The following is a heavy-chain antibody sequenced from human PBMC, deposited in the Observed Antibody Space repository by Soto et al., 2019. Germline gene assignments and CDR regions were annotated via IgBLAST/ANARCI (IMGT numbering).Heavy chain of an antibody. CDR1: GFTFSSYA. J-gene: IGHJ6*02. D-gene: IGHD5-18*01. CDR3: ARDLISTGYNYFYYYYGMDV. V-gene: IGHV3-33*01. CDR2: IWFDGSKK. Sequence: SLRLSCAASGFTFSSYAMHWVRQAPGKGLEWVAVIWFDGSKKYYADSVKGRLTISRDNAKNTLYLQMNSLRAEDTAVYYCARDLISTGYNYFYYYYGMDVWGQGTTVTVSS.